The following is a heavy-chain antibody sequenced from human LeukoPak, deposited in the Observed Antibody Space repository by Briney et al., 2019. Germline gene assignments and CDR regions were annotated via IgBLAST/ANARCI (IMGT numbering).Heavy chain of an antibody. CDR3: ARRYSSRRTGFDP. CDR2: INPNSGGT. V-gene: IGHV1-2*02. CDR1: GYTFTGYY. Sequence: ASVKVSCKASGYTFTGYYMHWVRQAPGQGLEWMGWINPNSGGTNYAQKFQGRVTITRDTSISTAYMELSRLRSDDTAVYYCARRYSSRRTGFDPWGQGTLVTVSS. D-gene: IGHD5-18*01. J-gene: IGHJ5*02.